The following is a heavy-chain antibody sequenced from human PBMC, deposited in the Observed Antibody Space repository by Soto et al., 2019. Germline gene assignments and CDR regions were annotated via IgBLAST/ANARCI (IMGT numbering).Heavy chain of an antibody. J-gene: IGHJ4*02. D-gene: IGHD3-10*01. V-gene: IGHV3-23*01. Sequence: EVQLLESGGGLVQPGGSLRLSCAASGFTFSSYAMSWVRQAPGKGLEWVSAISGSGGSTYYADSVKGRFTISRDNSKKTLYLRMNSMRAEDTAVYYCAKDGSGSYLRPYYFDYWGQGTLVTVSS. CDR1: GFTFSSYA. CDR3: AKDGSGSYLRPYYFDY. CDR2: ISGSGGST.